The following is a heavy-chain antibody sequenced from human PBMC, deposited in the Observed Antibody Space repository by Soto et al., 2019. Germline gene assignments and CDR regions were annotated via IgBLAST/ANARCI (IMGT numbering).Heavy chain of an antibody. J-gene: IGHJ6*03. CDR1: GFTFSSYW. D-gene: IGHD3-3*01. Sequence: PGGSLRLSCAASGFTFSSYWMSWVRQAPGKGLEWVANIKQDGSEKYYVDSVKGRFTISRDNAKNSLYLQMNRLRAEDTAVYYCAIVSYDFWSGYRYYYYYMDVWGKGTTVTVSS. V-gene: IGHV3-7*01. CDR2: IKQDGSEK. CDR3: AIVSYDFWSGYRYYYYYMDV.